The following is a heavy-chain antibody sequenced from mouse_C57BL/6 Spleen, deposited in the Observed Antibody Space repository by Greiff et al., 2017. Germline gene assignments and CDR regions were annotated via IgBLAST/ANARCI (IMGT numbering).Heavy chain of an antibody. J-gene: IGHJ4*01. D-gene: IGHD1-1*01. Sequence: EVQLVESGGGLVKPGGSLKLSCAASGFTFSDYGMHWVRQAPEKGLEWVAYISSGSSTIYYADTVKGRFTISRDNAKNTLFLQMTSLRSEDTAMYYCARAVTTVVPYYAMDYWGQGTSVTVSS. CDR3: ARAVTTVVPYYAMDY. CDR1: GFTFSDYG. CDR2: ISSGSSTI. V-gene: IGHV5-17*01.